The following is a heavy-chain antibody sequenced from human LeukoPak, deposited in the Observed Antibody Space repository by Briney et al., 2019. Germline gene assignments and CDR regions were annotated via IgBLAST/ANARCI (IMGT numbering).Heavy chain of an antibody. D-gene: IGHD2-2*01. CDR1: GGTFSSYA. CDR3: ARGVHPTHCSSTSCYAPNWFDP. CDR2: IIPIFGIA. Sequence: ASVKVSCKASGGTFSSYAISWVRQAPGQGLEWMGRIIPIFGIANYAQKFQGRVTITADKSTSTAYMELSSLRSEDTAVYYCARGVHPTHCSSTSCYAPNWFDPWGQGTLVTVSS. V-gene: IGHV1-69*04. J-gene: IGHJ5*02.